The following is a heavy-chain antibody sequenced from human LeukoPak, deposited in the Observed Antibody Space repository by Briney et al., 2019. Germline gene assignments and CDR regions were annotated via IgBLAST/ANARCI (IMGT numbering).Heavy chain of an antibody. D-gene: IGHD3-9*01. CDR3: AREENTLAGYNPFYFDY. Sequence: PGGSLRLSCAGSGFTFSRYSMNWVRRAPGKGLEWVSYISSSGTTIYYADSVKSRFTISRDNAKSSLYLQMNSLRDEDTAVYYCAREENTLAGYNPFYFDYCGQGTLVTVSS. CDR2: ISSSGTTI. J-gene: IGHJ4*02. V-gene: IGHV3-48*02. CDR1: GFTFSRYS.